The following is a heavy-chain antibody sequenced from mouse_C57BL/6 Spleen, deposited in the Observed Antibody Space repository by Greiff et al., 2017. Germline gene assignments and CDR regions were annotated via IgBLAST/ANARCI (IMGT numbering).Heavy chain of an antibody. V-gene: IGHV5-4*03. J-gene: IGHJ2*01. Sequence: EVKVVESGGGLVKPGGSLKLSCAASGFTFSSYAMSWVRQTPEKRLEWVATISDGGSYTYYPDNVKGRFTISRDNAKNNLYLQMSHLKSEDTAMYYCASLSYDGYYVYYFDYWGQGTTLTVSS. CDR1: GFTFSSYA. D-gene: IGHD2-3*01. CDR3: ASLSYDGYYVYYFDY. CDR2: ISDGGSYT.